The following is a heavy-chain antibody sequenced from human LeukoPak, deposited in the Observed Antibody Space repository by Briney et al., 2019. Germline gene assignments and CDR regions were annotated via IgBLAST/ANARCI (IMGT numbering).Heavy chain of an antibody. CDR1: GFTFSTYW. J-gene: IGHJ4*02. CDR3: ATDVPAVTIFGY. D-gene: IGHD2-2*01. V-gene: IGHV3-74*01. CDR2: INSDGSST. Sequence: GGSLRLSCAASGFTFSTYWMHWVRQAPGTGLVWVSLINSDGSSTNYADSVKGRFTISRDNAKNTLYLQMNSLGAEDTAVYYCATDVPAVTIFGYWGQGTLVTVSS.